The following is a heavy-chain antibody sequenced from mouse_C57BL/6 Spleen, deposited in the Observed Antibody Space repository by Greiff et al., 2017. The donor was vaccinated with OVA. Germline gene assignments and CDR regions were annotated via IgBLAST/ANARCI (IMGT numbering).Heavy chain of an antibody. CDR2: IYPGSGST. CDR1: GYTFTSYW. J-gene: IGHJ4*01. V-gene: IGHV1-55*01. CDR3: ARRYHYAMDY. Sequence: QVQLQQPGAELVKPGASVKLSCKASGYTFTSYWMHWVKQRPGRGLEWIGDIYPGSGSTNYNEKFKSKATLTVDTSSSTAYMQLSSLTSEDSAVYYCARRYHYAMDYWGQGTSVTVSS.